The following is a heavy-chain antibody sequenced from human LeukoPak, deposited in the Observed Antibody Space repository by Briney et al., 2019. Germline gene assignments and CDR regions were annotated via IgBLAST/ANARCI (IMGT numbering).Heavy chain of an antibody. V-gene: IGHV4-59*01. J-gene: IGHJ4*02. CDR3: ATGRYCGGDCYSGFDY. Sequence: SETLSLTCTVSGGSISSYYWSWIRQPPGKGLEWIGYIYYSGSTNYNPSLKSRVTISVDTSKNQFSLKLSSVTAEDTAVYYCATGRYCGGDCYSGFDYWGQGTLVTVSS. CDR1: GGSISSYY. CDR2: IYYSGST. D-gene: IGHD2-21*01.